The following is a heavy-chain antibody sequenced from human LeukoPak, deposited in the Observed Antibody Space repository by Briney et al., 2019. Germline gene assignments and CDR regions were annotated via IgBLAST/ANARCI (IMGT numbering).Heavy chain of an antibody. Sequence: GGSLRLSCAASGFTFSSYGMHWVRQAPGKGLEYVSAISSNGGSTYYANSVKGRFTNSRDNSKNTLYLQMGSLRAEDMAVYYCARDRGAYGEYDYWGQGTLVTVSS. CDR1: GFTFSSYG. CDR3: ARDRGAYGEYDY. CDR2: ISSNGGST. V-gene: IGHV3-64*01. D-gene: IGHD4-17*01. J-gene: IGHJ4*02.